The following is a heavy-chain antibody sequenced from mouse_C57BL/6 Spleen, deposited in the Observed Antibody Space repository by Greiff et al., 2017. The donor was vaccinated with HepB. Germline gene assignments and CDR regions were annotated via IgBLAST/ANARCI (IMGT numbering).Heavy chain of an antibody. Sequence: QVQLQQSGAELARPGASVKMSCKASGYTFTSYTMHWVKQRPGQGLEWIGYITPSSGYTKYKQKFKDKATLTADKSASTTYMQLSSLTSEDSAVYYCARDYDYAWFAYWGQGTLVTVSA. CDR2: ITPSSGYT. CDR3: ARDYDYAWFAY. D-gene: IGHD2-4*01. V-gene: IGHV1-4*01. J-gene: IGHJ3*01. CDR1: GYTFTSYT.